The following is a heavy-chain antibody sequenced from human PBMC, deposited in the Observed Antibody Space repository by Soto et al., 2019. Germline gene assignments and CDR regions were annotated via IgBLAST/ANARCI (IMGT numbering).Heavy chain of an antibody. CDR1: GFIFGDYA. D-gene: IGHD1-1*01. V-gene: IGHV3-11*01. Sequence: QVRLVESGGDLVKPGGSLRLSCVGSGFIFGDYAMGWIRQAPGKGLEWISYISLSGYVTFVADAVKGRFTFSRDNRKNTLYVQMHSLTAGDTAVYYCVRWWNGFDYWGQGTLVTVSS. J-gene: IGHJ4*02. CDR2: ISLSGYVT. CDR3: VRWWNGFDY.